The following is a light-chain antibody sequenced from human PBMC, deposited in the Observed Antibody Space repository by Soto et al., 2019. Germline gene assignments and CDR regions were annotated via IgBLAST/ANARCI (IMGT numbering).Light chain of an antibody. V-gene: IGLV2-14*01. CDR3: SSYTSSTTLVV. Sequence: QSVLSQPASVSGSPGQSITISCTGTTSDVGDYNSVSWYQHHPGKAPKLMIYEVSNRPSGVSDRFSGSQSGNTASLTISGLQAEDEAHYYCSSYTSSTTLVVFGGGTKVTVL. CDR1: TSDVGDYNS. J-gene: IGLJ2*01. CDR2: EVS.